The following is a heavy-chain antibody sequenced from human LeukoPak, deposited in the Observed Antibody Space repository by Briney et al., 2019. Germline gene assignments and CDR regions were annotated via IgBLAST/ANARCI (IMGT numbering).Heavy chain of an antibody. CDR1: GGSISTYY. D-gene: IGHD3-22*01. CDR3: ARVGKYYYDRTGAFDI. Sequence: PSDPLSLTCTVSGGSISTYYWSWIRQPAGKGLEWIGRIYTSGSTNYNPSLKSRVTMSVDTSKNHFSLKLSSVTAADTAIYYCARVGKYYYDRTGAFDIWGQGTMVTVSS. J-gene: IGHJ3*02. CDR2: IYTSGST. V-gene: IGHV4-4*07.